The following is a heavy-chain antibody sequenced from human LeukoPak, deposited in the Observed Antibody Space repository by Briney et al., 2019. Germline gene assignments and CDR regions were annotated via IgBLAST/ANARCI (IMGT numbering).Heavy chain of an antibody. V-gene: IGHV3-48*01. CDR1: GLTFSSYS. D-gene: IGHD3-3*01. J-gene: IGHJ4*02. CDR3: ARDSYDFWSGYLDY. Sequence: GGSLRLSCAASGLTFSSYSMNWVRQAPGKGLEWVSYISSSSSTIYYADSVKGRFTISRDNAKNSLYLQMNSLRAEDTAVYYCARDSYDFWSGYLDYWGQGTLVTVSS. CDR2: ISSSSSTI.